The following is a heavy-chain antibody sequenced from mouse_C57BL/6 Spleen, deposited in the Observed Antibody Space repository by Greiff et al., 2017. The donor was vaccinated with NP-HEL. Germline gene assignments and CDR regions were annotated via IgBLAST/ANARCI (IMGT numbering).Heavy chain of an antibody. Sequence: EVKLMESGGGLVKPGGSLKLSCAASGFTFSDYGMHWVRQAPEKGLEWVAYISSGSSTIYYADTVKGRFTISRDNAKNTLFLPMTSLRSEDTAMYYCTRGTTVVAPYWYFDVWGTGTTVTVSS. J-gene: IGHJ1*03. CDR3: TRGTTVVAPYWYFDV. V-gene: IGHV5-17*01. CDR1: GFTFSDYG. D-gene: IGHD1-1*01. CDR2: ISSGSSTI.